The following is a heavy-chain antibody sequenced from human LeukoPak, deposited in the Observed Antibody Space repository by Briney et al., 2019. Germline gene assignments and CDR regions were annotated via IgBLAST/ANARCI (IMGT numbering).Heavy chain of an antibody. CDR1: GFTFSSYD. D-gene: IGHD2/OR15-2a*01. V-gene: IGHV3-30*02. CDR2: IRYDGSNK. J-gene: IGHJ6*03. Sequence: GGSLRLSCAASGFTFSSYDMHWVRQAPGKGLEWVAFIRYDGSNKYYADSVKGRFTISRDNSKNTLYLQMNSLRAEDTAVYYCARRRISYYYMDVWGKGTTVTVSS. CDR3: ARRRISYYYMDV.